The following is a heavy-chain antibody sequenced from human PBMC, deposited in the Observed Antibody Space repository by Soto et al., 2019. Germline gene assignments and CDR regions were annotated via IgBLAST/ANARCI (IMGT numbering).Heavy chain of an antibody. V-gene: IGHV3-23*01. J-gene: IGHJ4*02. CDR2: ISGSGGST. Sequence: GGSLRLSCAASGFTFSSYAMSWVRQAPGKGLEWVSAISGSGGSTYYADSVKGRFTISRDNSKNTLYLQMNSLRAEDTAVYYCAKVNGFGVVILYYFDYWGQGTLVTVSS. D-gene: IGHD3-3*01. CDR1: GFTFSSYA. CDR3: AKVNGFGVVILYYFDY.